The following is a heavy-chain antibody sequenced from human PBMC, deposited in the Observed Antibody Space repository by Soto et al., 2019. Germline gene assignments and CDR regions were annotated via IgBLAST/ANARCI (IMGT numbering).Heavy chain of an antibody. V-gene: IGHV3-30*18. CDR3: AKGMSGTYLTLIYYYYAMDV. CDR2: ISYDGNNK. CDR1: GFTFRSFG. Sequence: VGSLRLSCTASGFTFRSFGIHWVRQAPGKGLEWVAVISYDGNNKYYADSVKGRFTISRDNSKNTLYLQMNSLRAEDTAVYYCAKGMSGTYLTLIYYYYAMDVWGQGTTVTVSS. D-gene: IGHD1-26*01. J-gene: IGHJ6*02.